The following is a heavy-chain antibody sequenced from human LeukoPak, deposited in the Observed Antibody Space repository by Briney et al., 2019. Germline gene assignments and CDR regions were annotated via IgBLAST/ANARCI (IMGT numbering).Heavy chain of an antibody. J-gene: IGHJ4*02. CDR3: ARGQRAAASFDY. D-gene: IGHD6-13*01. CDR2: IWEDGSNI. V-gene: IGHV3-33*01. CDR1: GFTFSRYG. Sequence: GTSLRLSCAASGFTFSRYGMHWVRQAPGKGLEWVAVIWEDGSNIYYADSVKGRFTISRDNSKNTLYLQMNSLRADDTAVYYCARGQRAAASFDYWGQGTLVTVSS.